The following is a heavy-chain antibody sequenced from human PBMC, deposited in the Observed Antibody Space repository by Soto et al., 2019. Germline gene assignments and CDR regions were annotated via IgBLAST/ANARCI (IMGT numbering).Heavy chain of an antibody. V-gene: IGHV1-18*01. Sequence: QVQLVQSGAEVKKPGASVKVSCKASGYTFTSSGISWVRQAPVQVLEWMGWISAYNGNTNYAQKLQSRVTMTTDTSTRTAYMELRSPRSDDTAVYYCARGLGCSSTSCYSWFDPWGQGTLVTVSS. J-gene: IGHJ5*02. CDR2: ISAYNGNT. CDR3: ARGLGCSSTSCYSWFDP. CDR1: GYTFTSSG. D-gene: IGHD2-2*02.